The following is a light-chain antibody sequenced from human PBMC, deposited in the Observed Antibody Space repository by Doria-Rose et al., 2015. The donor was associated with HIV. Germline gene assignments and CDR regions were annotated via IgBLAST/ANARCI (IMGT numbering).Light chain of an antibody. CDR2: AAS. J-gene: IGKJ2*01. V-gene: IGKV1-39*01. Sequence: DIQLTRSPSSLSTSVGDRVTITCRASRNVSSYLNWYQKKPGKPPKLLIYAASSLHSGVPSRFSGSASGTEFSLTISSLQPEDFASYYCQQSYSTPRTFGQGTKLEIK. CDR3: QQSYSTPRT. CDR1: RNVSSY.